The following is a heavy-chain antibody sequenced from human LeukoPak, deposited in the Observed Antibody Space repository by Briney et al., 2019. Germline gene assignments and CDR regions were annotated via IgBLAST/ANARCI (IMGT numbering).Heavy chain of an antibody. CDR2: IYYSMST. J-gene: IGHJ2*01. D-gene: IGHD4-11*01. V-gene: IGHV4-59*08. Sequence: SETLSLTCTVSGGSISGDYWSCIREPPGHGREWCGYIYYSMSTSYNPSLQSRVTISVDTSKNQFSLKLCSVTAADPPVYHCVRREDEYRYWHFDLWGRGTLVTVCS. CDR3: VRREDEYRYWHFDL. CDR1: GGSISGDY.